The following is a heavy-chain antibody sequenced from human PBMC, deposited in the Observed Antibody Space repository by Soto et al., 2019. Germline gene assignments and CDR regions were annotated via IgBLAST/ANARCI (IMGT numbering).Heavy chain of an antibody. V-gene: IGHV4-31*03. CDR3: ARGSGYCSSTSCLYNWFDP. J-gene: IGHJ5*02. Sequence: TSETLSLTCTVSGGSISSGGYYWSWIRQHPGKGLEWIGYIYYSGSTYYNPSLKSRVTMSVDTSKNQFSLKLSSVTAADTAVYYCARGSGYCSSTSCLYNWFDPWGQGTLVTVSS. CDR2: IYYSGST. D-gene: IGHD2-2*01. CDR1: GGSISSGGYY.